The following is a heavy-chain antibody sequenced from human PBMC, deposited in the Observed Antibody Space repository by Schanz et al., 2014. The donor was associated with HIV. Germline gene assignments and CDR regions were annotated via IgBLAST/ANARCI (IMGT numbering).Heavy chain of an antibody. CDR3: ARGALYYYDSTGYYHLDY. Sequence: QVPLVQSGAEVKKSGASVKVSCKASGYSFSSYGLSWVRQAPGQGLEWMGWISVYHNKTNYAQKLQGRVTMTTDTSTSTAYMELRSLRSDDTAVYYCARGALYYYDSTGYYHLDYWGQGTLVTVSS. J-gene: IGHJ4*02. CDR2: ISVYHNKT. D-gene: IGHD3-22*01. V-gene: IGHV1-18*01. CDR1: GYSFSSYG.